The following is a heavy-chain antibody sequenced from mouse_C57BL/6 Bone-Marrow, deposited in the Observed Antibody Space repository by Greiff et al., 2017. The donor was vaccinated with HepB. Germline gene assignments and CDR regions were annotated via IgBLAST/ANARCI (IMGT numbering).Heavy chain of an antibody. V-gene: IGHV1-81*01. CDR2: IYPRSGNT. CDR3: ARCRGYYGSSIYAMDY. CDR1: GYTFTSYG. J-gene: IGHJ4*01. Sequence: VQLVESGAELARPGASVKLSCKASGYTFTSYGISWVKQSTVQGLEWIGEIYPRSGNTYYNEKFKGKATLTADKSSSTAYMELRSLTSEDSAVYFCARCRGYYGSSIYAMDYWGQGTSVTVSS. D-gene: IGHD1-1*01.